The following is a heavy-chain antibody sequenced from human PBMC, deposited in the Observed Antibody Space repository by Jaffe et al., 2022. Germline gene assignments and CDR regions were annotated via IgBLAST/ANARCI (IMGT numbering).Heavy chain of an antibody. CDR2: IIPIFGTA. V-gene: IGHV1-69*05. D-gene: IGHD3-10*01. Sequence: QVQLVQSGAEVKKPGSSVKVSCKASGGTFSSYAISWVRQAPGQGLEWMGGIIPIFGTANYAQKFQGRVTITTDESTSTAYMELSSLRSEDTAVYYCASHLNYGSGSYYKPTHFDYWGQGTLVTVSS. CDR3: ASHLNYGSGSYYKPTHFDY. J-gene: IGHJ4*02. CDR1: GGTFSSYA.